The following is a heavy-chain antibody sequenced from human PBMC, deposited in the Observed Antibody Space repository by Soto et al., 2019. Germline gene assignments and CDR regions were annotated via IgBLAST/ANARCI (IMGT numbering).Heavy chain of an antibody. CDR2: ISYDGSNK. D-gene: IGHD6-13*01. CDR3: ARDRGLSQQLVDYFDY. CDR1: GFTFSSYA. J-gene: IGHJ4*02. V-gene: IGHV3-30-3*01. Sequence: GGSLRLSCAASGFTFSSYAMHWVRQAPGKGLEWVAVISYDGSNKYYADSVKGRFTISRDNSKNTLYLQMNSLRAEDTAVYYCARDRGLSQQLVDYFDYWGQGTLVTVSS.